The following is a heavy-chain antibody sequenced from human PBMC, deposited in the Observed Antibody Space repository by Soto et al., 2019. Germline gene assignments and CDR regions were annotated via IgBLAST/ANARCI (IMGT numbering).Heavy chain of an antibody. V-gene: IGHV4-39*01. CDR1: GGSFSSSSYY. Sequence: SETLSLTCTVSGGSFSSSSYYWGWIRQPPGKGLVWIGSIYYSGSTYYNPSLKSRVTISVDTSKNQFSLKLSSVTAADTAVYYCARFRRSVTDYWGQGTLVTVSS. CDR2: IYYSGST. J-gene: IGHJ4*02. CDR3: ARFRRSVTDY.